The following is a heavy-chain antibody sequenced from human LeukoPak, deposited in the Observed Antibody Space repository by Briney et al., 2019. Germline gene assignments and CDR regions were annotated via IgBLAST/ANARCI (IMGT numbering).Heavy chain of an antibody. J-gene: IGHJ6*03. CDR2: ITPNSGGT. CDR3: ARVPVAGTLHYYMDV. Sequence: ASVKASCKASGYTFTDYYIHWVRQAPGQGLEWMGWITPNSGGTNYAQRFQGRVTMTRDTSISTAYMELSRLRSDDTAVYYCARVPVAGTLHYYMDVWGKGTTVTVSS. D-gene: IGHD6-19*01. V-gene: IGHV1-2*02. CDR1: GYTFTDYY.